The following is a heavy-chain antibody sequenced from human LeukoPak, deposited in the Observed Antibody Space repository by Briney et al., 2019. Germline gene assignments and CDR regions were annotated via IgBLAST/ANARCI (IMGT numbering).Heavy chain of an antibody. CDR1: GYTFTNYG. J-gene: IGHJ4*02. Sequence: ASVKVSCKASGYTFTNYGINWVRQAPGQGLEWMGIINPSGGSTSYAQKFQGRVTMTRDTSTSTVYMELSSLTSEDTAVFYCARGGTYYYDSSGLIYFDYWDQATLVTVSS. V-gene: IGHV1-46*01. CDR2: INPSGGST. D-gene: IGHD3-22*01. CDR3: ARGGTYYYDSSGLIYFDY.